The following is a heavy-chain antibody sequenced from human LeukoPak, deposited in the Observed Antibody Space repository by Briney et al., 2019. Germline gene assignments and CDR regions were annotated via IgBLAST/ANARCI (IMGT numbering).Heavy chain of an antibody. V-gene: IGHV4-34*01. CDR2: INHSGST. CDR3: ARGLAAAGKVFDY. D-gene: IGHD6-13*01. CDR1: GGSFSGYY. J-gene: IGHJ4*02. Sequence: SETLSLTCAVYGGSFSGYYWSLIRQPPGKGLEWIGEINHSGSTNYNPSLKSRVTISVDTSKNQFSLKLSSVTAADTAVYYCARGLAAAGKVFDYWGQGTLVTVSS.